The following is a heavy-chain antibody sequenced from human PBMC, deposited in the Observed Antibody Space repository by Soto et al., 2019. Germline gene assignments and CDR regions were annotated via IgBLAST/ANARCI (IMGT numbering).Heavy chain of an antibody. V-gene: IGHV6-1*01. CDR1: GDSVSRSSVT. CDR2: TYYRSKWYD. D-gene: IGHD1-26*01. CDR3: VRLIGNSWLDF. J-gene: IGHJ5*01. Sequence: PSETLSPTFAFSGDSVSRSSVTWNWIRQSPSRGLEWLGRTYYRSKWYDDYAESVKSRITINPDTSKNQFSLHLNSVTPEDTAVYYCVRLIGNSWLDFWGQGTLVTVSS.